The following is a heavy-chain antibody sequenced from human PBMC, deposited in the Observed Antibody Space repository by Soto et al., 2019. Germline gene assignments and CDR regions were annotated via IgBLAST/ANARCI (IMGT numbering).Heavy chain of an antibody. CDR3: AIRSMAVVPEY. J-gene: IGHJ4*02. D-gene: IGHD3-22*01. Sequence: QVQLQESGPGLVKPSETLSLTCAVSGDSISSYYCMWIRQPPGKGLESIGYLYYGRSANYNPSLKSQVPLSVDTATNQCSLTLSSMTAADTAVYYCAIRSMAVVPEYWGQGTLVTVSS. V-gene: IGHV4-59*01. CDR2: LYYGRSA. CDR1: GDSISSYY.